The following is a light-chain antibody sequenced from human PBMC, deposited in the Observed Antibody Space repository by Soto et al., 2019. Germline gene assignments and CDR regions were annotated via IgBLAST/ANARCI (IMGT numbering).Light chain of an antibody. V-gene: IGKV1-9*01. CDR2: AAS. J-gene: IGKJ5*01. CDR3: QQRKSYPIT. Sequence: DIQLTQSPSFLSASVGDRVTITCRASQDINTYLAWYQQKPGKAPKLLIFAASTLQNGVPSRLSGSGSGTEFTVTITILQPEDFATYYCQQRKSYPITFGQGTRLEIK. CDR1: QDINTY.